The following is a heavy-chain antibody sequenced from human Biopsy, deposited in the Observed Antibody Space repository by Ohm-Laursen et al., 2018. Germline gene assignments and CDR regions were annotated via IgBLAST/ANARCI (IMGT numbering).Heavy chain of an antibody. CDR1: GFTFSSHA. J-gene: IGHJ4*02. CDR3: ARRSTTYCSSTSCSFDY. CDR2: INGSGGST. D-gene: IGHD2-2*01. Sequence: SLRLSCAASGFTFSSHAMSWVRQAPGKGLECVSVINGSGGSTYYADPVKGRFTISRDNAKNTLYLQMDSLRVEDTAVYYCARRSTTYCSSTSCSFDYWGQGTLVTVSS. V-gene: IGHV3-23*01.